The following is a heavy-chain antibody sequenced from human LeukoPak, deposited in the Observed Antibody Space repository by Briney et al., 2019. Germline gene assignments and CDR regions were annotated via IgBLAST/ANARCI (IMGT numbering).Heavy chain of an antibody. Sequence: GASVKVSCTAFGYTFTSYYMHWVRQAPGQGLGWMGWINPHSGDTNYAHKFQGRVTMTRDTSISIAYMELSSLKSDDTAVYYCAREGGSSYGYAYHWGQGTLVTVSS. J-gene: IGHJ5*02. V-gene: IGHV1-2*07. CDR1: GYTFTSYY. CDR3: AREGGSSYGYAYH. D-gene: IGHD5-18*01. CDR2: INPHSGDT.